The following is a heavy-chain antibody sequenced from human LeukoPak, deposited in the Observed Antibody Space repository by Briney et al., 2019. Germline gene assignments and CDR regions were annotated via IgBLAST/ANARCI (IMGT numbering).Heavy chain of an antibody. CDR2: IRSKANSYAT. CDR1: GFTFSGSA. J-gene: IGHJ4*02. D-gene: IGHD1-20*01. CDR3: TTYNWNDFDY. V-gene: IGHV3-73*01. Sequence: GGSLRLSCAASGFTFSGSAMPWVRQASGKGLEWVGRIRSKANSYATAYAASVKGRFTISRDDSKNTAYLRMNSLKTEDTAVYYCTTYNWNDFDYWGQGTLVTVSS.